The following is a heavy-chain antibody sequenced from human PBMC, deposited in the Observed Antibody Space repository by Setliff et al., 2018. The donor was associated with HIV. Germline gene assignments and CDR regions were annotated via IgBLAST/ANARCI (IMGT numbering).Heavy chain of an antibody. J-gene: IGHJ4*02. CDR1: GFTFSSYA. V-gene: IGHV3-23*01. D-gene: IGHD3-22*01. CDR2: ISASGSST. CDR3: AKPTYYYDDSGYSGGDY. Sequence: LRLSCAASGFTFSSYAMTWVRQAPGKGLEWVSGISASGSSTYYADSVKGRFTISRDNSKNTLYLQMNSLRAEDTAVYYCAKPTYYYDDSGYSGGDYWGQGTLVTVSS.